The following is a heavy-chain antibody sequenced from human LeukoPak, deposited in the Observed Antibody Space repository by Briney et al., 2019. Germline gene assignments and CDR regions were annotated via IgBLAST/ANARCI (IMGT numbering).Heavy chain of an antibody. J-gene: IGHJ6*02. V-gene: IGHV4-39*07. CDR3: ARDSGDYVFYYYYYGMDV. Sequence: ETLSLTCTVSGVSISSSTYYWVWIRQPPGKGLEWIGSIYNSGSTSYNPSLQSRVTISVDTSNNQFSLKLTSVTAADTAVYYCARDSGDYVFYYYYYGMDVWGQGTTVTVSS. D-gene: IGHD4-17*01. CDR1: GVSISSSTYY. CDR2: IYNSGST.